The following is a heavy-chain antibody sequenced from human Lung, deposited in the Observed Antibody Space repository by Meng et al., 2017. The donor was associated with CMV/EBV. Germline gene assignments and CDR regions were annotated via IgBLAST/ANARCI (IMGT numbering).Heavy chain of an antibody. J-gene: IGHJ4*02. CDR2: IYHSGST. CDR1: GGSMSSTNW. Sequence: QRQGWGPGLGKPSGTLSLTCAASGGSMSSTNWWSWVRQPPGKGLEWIGEIYHSGSTNYNPSLKSRVSISVDKSKNQFSLKLSSVTAADTAAYYCARADKVRFDYWGQGTLVTVSS. CDR3: ARADKVRFDY. V-gene: IGHV4-4*02.